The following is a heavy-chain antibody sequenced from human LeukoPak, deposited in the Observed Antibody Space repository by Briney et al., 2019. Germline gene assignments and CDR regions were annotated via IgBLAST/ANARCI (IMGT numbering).Heavy chain of an antibody. CDR2: ISGSGGST. V-gene: IGHV3-23*01. CDR3: AKGGEWLLNPNWFDP. CDR1: GFTVSSNY. D-gene: IGHD3-3*01. Sequence: QTGGSLRLSCAASGFTVSSNYMSWVRQAPGKGLEWVSAISGSGGSTYYADSVKGRFTISRDNSKNTLYLQMNSLRAEDTAVYYCAKGGEWLLNPNWFDPWGQGTLVTVSS. J-gene: IGHJ5*02.